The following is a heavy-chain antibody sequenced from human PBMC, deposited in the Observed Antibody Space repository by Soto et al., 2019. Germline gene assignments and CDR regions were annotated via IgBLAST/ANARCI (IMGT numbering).Heavy chain of an antibody. CDR2: IYHSGST. J-gene: IGHJ4*02. CDR1: GGSISSGGYS. Sequence: QLQLQESGSGLVKPSQTLSLTCAVSGGSISSGGYSWSWIRQPPGKGLEWIGYIYHSGSTCYNPSIKSRVNISVARSKNQSALKLSSVNDADTAVYYCARGQVVAAQHWGQGTLVTVSS. V-gene: IGHV4-30-2*01. CDR3: ARGQVVAAQH. D-gene: IGHD2-15*01.